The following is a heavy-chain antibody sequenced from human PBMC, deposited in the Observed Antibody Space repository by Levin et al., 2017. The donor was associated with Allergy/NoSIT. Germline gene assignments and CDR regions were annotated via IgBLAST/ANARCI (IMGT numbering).Heavy chain of an antibody. CDR3: ARTLDYYGSGVFGFDV. CDR1: GYFISTGYY. CDR2: MYHSGGT. D-gene: IGHD3-10*01. Sequence: SQTLSLTCSVSGYFISTGYYWGWIRQPPGKGLEWIASMYHSGGTYYNVSLKSRVTISVDTSKNQLSLKLSSVTAADTAVYYCARTLDYYGSGVFGFDVWGQGTMVIVSS. V-gene: IGHV4-38-2*02. J-gene: IGHJ3*01.